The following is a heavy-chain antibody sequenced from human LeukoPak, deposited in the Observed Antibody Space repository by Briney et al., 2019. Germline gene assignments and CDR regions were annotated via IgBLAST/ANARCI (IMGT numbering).Heavy chain of an antibody. D-gene: IGHD3-22*01. J-gene: IGHJ4*02. V-gene: IGHV3-11*06. CDR1: GFTFSDYY. Sequence: GGSLRLSCAASGFTFSDYYMSWIRQAPGKGLEWVSYISSSSSYTNYADSVKGRFTISRDNSKNTLYLQMNSLRAEDTAVYYCAKRGYYYDSSGYYSRTYFDYWGQGTLVIVSS. CDR3: AKRGYYYDSSGYYSRTYFDY. CDR2: ISSSSSYT.